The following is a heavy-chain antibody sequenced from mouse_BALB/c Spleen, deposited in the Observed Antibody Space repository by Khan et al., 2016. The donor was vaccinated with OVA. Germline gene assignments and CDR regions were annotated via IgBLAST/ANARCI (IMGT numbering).Heavy chain of an antibody. V-gene: IGHV1S136*01. CDR2: IYPFNDDS. CDR3: ATQGSTYTWFAY. J-gene: IGHJ3*01. D-gene: IGHD1-1*01. CDR1: GYTFTSYV. Sequence: VQLQQPGPELLKPGASVKMSRKASGYTFTSYVMHWVKQKPGQGLEWIGYIYPFNDDSKYSEKFKGKATLTSDTYSNTAYMELSSLTSEDSAVYYCATQGSTYTWFAYWGQGTLVTVSA.